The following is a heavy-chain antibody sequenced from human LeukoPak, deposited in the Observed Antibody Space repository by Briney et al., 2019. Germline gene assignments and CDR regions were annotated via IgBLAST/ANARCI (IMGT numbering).Heavy chain of an antibody. V-gene: IGHV4-38-2*01. CDR3: ARGGDAFDI. J-gene: IGHJ3*02. D-gene: IGHD3-16*01. Sequence: SVTLSLTCAVSGYSISSGYYWGWIRQPPGKGLEWIGSIYHSGSTYYNPSLKSRVTISVDTSKNQFSLKLSSVTAADTAVYYCARGGDAFDIWGQGTMVTVSS. CDR1: GYSISSGYY. CDR2: IYHSGST.